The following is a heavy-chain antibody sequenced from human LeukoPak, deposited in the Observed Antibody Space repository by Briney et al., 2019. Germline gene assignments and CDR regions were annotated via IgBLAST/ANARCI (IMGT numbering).Heavy chain of an antibody. J-gene: IGHJ3*02. CDR1: GGSISSGRYY. V-gene: IGHV4-61*02. CDR3: AREGYGGNSAWDAFDI. CDR2: IYTSGST. Sequence: SETLSLTCTVSGGSISSGRYYWSWIRQPAGKGLEWIGRIYTSGSTNYNPSLKSRVTISVDTSRNQFSLRLSSVTAADMAVYYCAREGYGGNSAWDAFDIWGQGTMVTVSS. D-gene: IGHD4-23*01.